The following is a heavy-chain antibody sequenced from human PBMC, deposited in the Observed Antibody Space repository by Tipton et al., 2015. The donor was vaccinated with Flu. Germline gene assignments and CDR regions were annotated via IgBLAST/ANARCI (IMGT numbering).Heavy chain of an antibody. V-gene: IGHV4-59*01. CDR3: ARDVFTVAGTRFDP. J-gene: IGHJ5*02. CDR1: GDSINNYD. Sequence: TLSLTCTVSGDSINNYDWSWVRQSPGKALECIGYLYTSGSTDYNPSLKGRVTISVDTSKNQFFLKLNSLTPADTGVYYCARDVFTVAGTRFDPWGQGTLVTVSS. CDR2: LYTSGST. D-gene: IGHD6-19*01.